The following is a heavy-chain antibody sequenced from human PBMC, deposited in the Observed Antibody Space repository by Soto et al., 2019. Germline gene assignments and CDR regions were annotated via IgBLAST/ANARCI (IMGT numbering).Heavy chain of an antibody. CDR2: INHSGST. D-gene: IGHD3-3*01. CDR1: GGSFSGYY. Sequence: ASETLSLTCAVYGGSFSGYYWSWIRQPPGKGLEWIGEINHSGSTNYNPSLKSRVTISVDTSKYQFSLKLSSVTAADTAVDYCAREGHLRFLECFSHFNRFDPWGQGTLVTVSS. V-gene: IGHV4-34*01. J-gene: IGHJ5*02. CDR3: AREGHLRFLECFSHFNRFDP.